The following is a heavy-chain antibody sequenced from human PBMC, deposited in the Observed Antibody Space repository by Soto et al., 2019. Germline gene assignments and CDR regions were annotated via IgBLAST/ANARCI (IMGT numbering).Heavy chain of an antibody. CDR3: ARASIPNYYYGMDV. CDR2: INPNSGGT. Sequence: GASVKVSCKASGYTFTGYYMHWVRQAPGQGLEWMGWINPNSGGTNYAQKFQGRVTMTRDTSISTAYMELSRLRPDDTAVYYCARASIPNYYYGMDVWGQGTTVTVSS. D-gene: IGHD2-21*01. V-gene: IGHV1-2*02. CDR1: GYTFTGYY. J-gene: IGHJ6*02.